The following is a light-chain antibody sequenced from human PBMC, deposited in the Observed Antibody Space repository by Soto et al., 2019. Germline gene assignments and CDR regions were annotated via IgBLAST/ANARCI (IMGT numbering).Light chain of an antibody. CDR2: GAS. CDR1: QTINSNY. V-gene: IGKV3-20*01. Sequence: EIVLTQSPGTRSLSPGERTTLSCRASQTINSNYLAWYQQKPGQAPRLLIYGASSRATGIPDRFGGSGSGTDFALTISRLEPEDFAVYFCQQYGSSPRTFGQGTKVDIK. J-gene: IGKJ1*01. CDR3: QQYGSSPRT.